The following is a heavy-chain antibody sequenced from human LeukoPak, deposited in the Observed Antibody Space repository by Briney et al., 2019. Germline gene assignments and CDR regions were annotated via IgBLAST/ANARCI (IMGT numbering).Heavy chain of an antibody. CDR1: GGSISSSSYY. Sequence: SETLSLTCTVSGGSISSSSYYWGWIRQPPGKGLEWIGSIYYSGSTYYDPSLKSRVTISVDTSKNQFSLKLSSVTAADTAVYYCARQLLMYYFDYWGQGTLVTVSS. CDR2: IYYSGST. V-gene: IGHV4-39*01. CDR3: ARQLLMYYFDY. D-gene: IGHD2-15*01. J-gene: IGHJ4*02.